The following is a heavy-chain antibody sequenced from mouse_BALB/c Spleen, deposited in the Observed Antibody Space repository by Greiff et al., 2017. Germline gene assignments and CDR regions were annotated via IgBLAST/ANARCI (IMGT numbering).Heavy chain of an antibody. Sequence: QVQLRQPGAELVKPGASVKLSCKASGYTFTSYWMHWVKQRPGQGLEWIGEINPSNGRTNYNEKFKSQATLTVDKSSSTAYMQLSSLTSEDSAVYYCATYYGGVRFAYWGQGTLVTVSA. D-gene: IGHD1-1*01. CDR2: INPSNGRT. V-gene: IGHV1S81*02. CDR3: ATYYGGVRFAY. J-gene: IGHJ3*01. CDR1: GYTFTSYW.